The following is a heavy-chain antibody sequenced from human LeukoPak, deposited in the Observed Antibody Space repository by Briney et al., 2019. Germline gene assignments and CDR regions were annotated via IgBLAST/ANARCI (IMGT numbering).Heavy chain of an antibody. J-gene: IGHJ4*02. CDR3: ARGRSYSGSYYAHRTKYFDY. CDR2: IYYSGST. D-gene: IGHD1-26*01. CDR1: GGPISSYY. V-gene: IGHV4-59*08. Sequence: SETLSLTCTVSGGPISSYYWSWIRQPPGKGLEWIGYIYYSGSTNYNPSLKSRVTISVDTSKNQFSLKLSSVTAADTAVYYCARGRSYSGSYYAHRTKYFDYWGQGTLVTVSS.